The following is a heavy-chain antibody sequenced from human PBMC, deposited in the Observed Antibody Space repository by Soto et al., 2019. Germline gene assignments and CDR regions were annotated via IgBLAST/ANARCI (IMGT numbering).Heavy chain of an antibody. CDR1: GFTFSSYG. CDR3: AKDQDTAMAVDY. CDR2: ISYDGSNK. V-gene: IGHV3-30*18. D-gene: IGHD5-18*01. J-gene: IGHJ4*02. Sequence: GGSLRLSCAASGFTFSSYGMHWVRQAPGKGLKWVAVISYDGSNKYYADTVKGRFTISRDNSKNTLYLQMNSLRAEDTAVYYCAKDQDTAMAVDYWGQGTLVTVSS.